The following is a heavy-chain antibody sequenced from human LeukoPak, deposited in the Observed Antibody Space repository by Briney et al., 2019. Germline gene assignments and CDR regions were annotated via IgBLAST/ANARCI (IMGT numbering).Heavy chain of an antibody. CDR1: GFTVSSNY. J-gene: IGHJ4*02. CDR2: IYSGGNT. V-gene: IGHV3-66*02. D-gene: IGHD3-3*01. Sequence: PGGSLRLSCAASGFTVSSNYMSWVRQAPGKGLEWVSVIYSGGNTYYADSVKGRFTISRDNSKNTLYLQMNSLRAEDTAVYYCARVSYDFWSGYPDYWGQGTLVTVSS. CDR3: ARVSYDFWSGYPDY.